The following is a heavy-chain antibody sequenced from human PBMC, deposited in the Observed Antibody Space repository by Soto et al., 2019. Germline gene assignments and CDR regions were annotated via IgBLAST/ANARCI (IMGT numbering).Heavy chain of an antibody. Sequence: EVQLLESGGGLVQPGGSLRLSCAASGFTFSNYAMTWVRQAPGKGLEWVSAISGSGISTFYADSVKGRFNISRDNSKNTLYLQMNSLRAADTAVYYCARDSADCASSSCYGFFGYWGQGTLVTVSS. CDR2: ISGSGIST. J-gene: IGHJ4*02. D-gene: IGHD2-2*01. CDR3: ARDSADCASSSCYGFFGY. V-gene: IGHV3-23*01. CDR1: GFTFSNYA.